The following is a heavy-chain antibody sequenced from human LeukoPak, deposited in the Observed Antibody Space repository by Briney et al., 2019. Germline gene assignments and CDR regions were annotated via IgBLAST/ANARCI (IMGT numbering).Heavy chain of an antibody. D-gene: IGHD6-6*01. J-gene: IGHJ4*02. Sequence: GGSLRLSCAASGFSFSSYAMHWVRQAPGKGLEWVAVISSDGSNKYYADSVKGRFTISRDNSKNTLYLQMGSLRAEDMAVYYCARWGQLAFDYWGQGTLVTVSS. CDR1: GFSFSSYA. CDR2: ISSDGSNK. V-gene: IGHV3-30*14. CDR3: ARWGQLAFDY.